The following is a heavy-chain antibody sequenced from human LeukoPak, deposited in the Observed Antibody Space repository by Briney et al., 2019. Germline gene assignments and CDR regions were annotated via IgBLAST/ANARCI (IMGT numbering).Heavy chain of an antibody. CDR1: GGTFSSYA. J-gene: IGHJ4*02. CDR3: ARAGYYDSSGYSDY. CDR2: ISAYNGDT. Sequence: ASVKVSCKASGGTFSSYAISWVRQAPGQGLEWMGWISAYNGDTNYAQKLQGRVTMTTDTSTRTAYMELRSLRSDDTAVYYCARAGYYDSSGYSDYWGQGTLVTVSS. D-gene: IGHD3-22*01. V-gene: IGHV1-18*01.